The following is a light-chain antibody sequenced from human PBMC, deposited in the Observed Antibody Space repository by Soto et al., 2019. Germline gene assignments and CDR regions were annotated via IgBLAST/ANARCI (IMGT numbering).Light chain of an antibody. CDR2: GAS. CDR3: QQYGNSPLLT. CDR1: QSVSGSY. J-gene: IGKJ4*01. V-gene: IGKV3-20*01. Sequence: EIVLTQSPGTLSLSPGERATLSCRASQSVSGSYLAWYQQKPGQAPRLLIYGASSRATGLPDRFSGSVSGKDVTLTISSLEPEDFAVYYCQQYGNSPLLTFGGGTKVEIK.